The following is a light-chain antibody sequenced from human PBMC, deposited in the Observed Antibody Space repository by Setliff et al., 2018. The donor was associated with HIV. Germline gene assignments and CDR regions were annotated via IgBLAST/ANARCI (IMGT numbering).Light chain of an antibody. CDR1: TSDIGHYNR. CDR3: SSYTTSITFV. J-gene: IGLJ1*01. Sequence: QSALAQPPYVSGAPGQSVTISCTGSTSDIGHYNRVSWYQQPPGAAPKLIMYEVSHRPSGVPDRFSGSKSGSTASLTISGLQPEDGADYYCSSYTTSITFVFGTGTKVTVL. V-gene: IGLV2-18*02. CDR2: EVS.